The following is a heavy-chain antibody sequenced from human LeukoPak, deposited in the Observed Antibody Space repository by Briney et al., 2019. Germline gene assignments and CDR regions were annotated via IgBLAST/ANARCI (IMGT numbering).Heavy chain of an antibody. V-gene: IGHV3-30*18. CDR2: ISYDGSNK. CDR3: AKDVFGVGFDI. Sequence: GGSLRLSCAASGFTFSSYGMHWVRQAPGKGLEWVAVISYDGSNKYYADSVKGRFTITRDNSKNTLYLQMNSLRAEDTAVYYCAKDVFGVGFDIWGQGTMVTVSS. J-gene: IGHJ3*02. CDR1: GFTFSSYG. D-gene: IGHD3-10*02.